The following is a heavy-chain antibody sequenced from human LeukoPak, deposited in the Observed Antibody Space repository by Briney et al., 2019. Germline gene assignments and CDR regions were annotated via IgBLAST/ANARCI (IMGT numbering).Heavy chain of an antibody. Sequence: SETLSLTCTVSGGSISSYYWSWIRQPPGKGLEWIGYIYYSGSTNYNPSLKSRVTISVDTSKNQFSLKLRSVTAADTAAYYCARIPSSGYRKRNYFDYGGQGTLVTVSS. V-gene: IGHV4-59*01. D-gene: IGHD3-22*01. CDR1: GGSISSYY. J-gene: IGHJ4*02. CDR3: ARIPSSGYRKRNYFDY. CDR2: IYYSGST.